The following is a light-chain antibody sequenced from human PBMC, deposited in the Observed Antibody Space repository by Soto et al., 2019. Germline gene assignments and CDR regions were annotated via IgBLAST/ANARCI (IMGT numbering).Light chain of an antibody. CDR1: SRDFGGYNY. J-gene: IGLJ1*01. Sequence: QSVLTQPASVSGSPGQSITISCTGTSRDFGGYNYVSWYQQHPGKAPKLIIYDVSNRPSGVSNRFSGSKSGNTASLTISGLQAEDEADYYCSSYTSSSTPYVFGTGTKVTVL. CDR3: SSYTSSSTPYV. V-gene: IGLV2-14*01. CDR2: DVS.